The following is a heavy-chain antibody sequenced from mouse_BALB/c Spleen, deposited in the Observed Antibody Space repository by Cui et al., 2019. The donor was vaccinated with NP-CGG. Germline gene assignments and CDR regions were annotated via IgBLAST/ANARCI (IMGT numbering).Heavy chain of an antibody. Sequence: QVQLQQPGAELVKPGTSVKLSCKASGYTFTRYLMHWVKQRPGRGLEWIGRIDPNSGGTKYNENFKSKATLTIDKPSSTAYIQFSSLTSEDSAVYYCARYDYYGSSYFDYWGQGTTLTVSS. CDR1: GYTFTRYL. V-gene: IGHV1-72*01. CDR2: IDPNSGGT. J-gene: IGHJ2*01. CDR3: ARYDYYGSSYFDY. D-gene: IGHD1-1*01.